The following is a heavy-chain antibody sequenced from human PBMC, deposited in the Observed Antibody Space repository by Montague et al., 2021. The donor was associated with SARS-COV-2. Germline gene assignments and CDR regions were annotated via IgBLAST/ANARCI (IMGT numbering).Heavy chain of an antibody. J-gene: IGHJ6*02. V-gene: IGHV3-21*01. CDR1: GFTFSSYS. CDR3: AREVGSSSWYYYYGMDV. D-gene: IGHD6-13*01. Sequence: SLRLSCAASGFTFSSYSMYWVRQAPGKGLEWVSSISSSSSYIYYAASVKGRFTISRDNAKNSLYLQMNSLRAEDTAVYYCAREVGSSSWYYYYGMDVWGQGTTVTVSS. CDR2: ISSSSSYI.